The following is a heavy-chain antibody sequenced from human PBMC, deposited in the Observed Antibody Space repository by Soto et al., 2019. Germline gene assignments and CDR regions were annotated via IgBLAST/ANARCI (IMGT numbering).Heavy chain of an antibody. V-gene: IGHV1-3*01. J-gene: IGHJ4*02. CDR2: INAGNGNT. CDR3: ARDPGYSYGYN. D-gene: IGHD5-18*01. Sequence: QVQLVQSGAEVKKPGASVKVSCKASGYTFTSYAMHWVRQAPGQRLEWMGWINAGNGNTKYSQKFQGRVTITRDTSASTAYKELSNLRSEDTAVYYCARDPGYSYGYNWGQGTLVTISS. CDR1: GYTFTSYA.